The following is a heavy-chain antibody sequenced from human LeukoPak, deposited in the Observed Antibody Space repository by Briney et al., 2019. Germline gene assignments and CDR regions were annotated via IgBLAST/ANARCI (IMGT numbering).Heavy chain of an antibody. V-gene: IGHV3-23*01. CDR1: GFTFLNYA. Sequence: LSGGSLRLSCEASGFTFLNYAMSWVRQAPGKWLQWVSGISGRDDTTYYTDSPEGSTYYTNSAEGRFTISRDNSKNTVYLQIDSLGVEDTAVYYCAKCMSATGVCLNFDSWGQGILVTVSS. CDR3: AKCMSATGVCLNFDS. J-gene: IGHJ4*02. CDR2: ISGRDDTTYYTDSPEGST. D-gene: IGHD2-21*02.